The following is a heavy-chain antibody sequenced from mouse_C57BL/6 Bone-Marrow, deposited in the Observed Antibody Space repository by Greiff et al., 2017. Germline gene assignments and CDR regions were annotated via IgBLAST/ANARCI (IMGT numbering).Heavy chain of an antibody. D-gene: IGHD2-4*01. CDR3: TTVYDYGFDY. V-gene: IGHV14-4*01. Sequence: VQLQQSGAELVRPGASVKLSCTASGFNIKDDYMHWVKQRPEQGLEWIGWIDPENGDTEYASKFQGEATITADTSSNTAYLQLSSLTSEDTAVYYCTTVYDYGFDYWGQGTTLTVSS. CDR1: GFNIKDDY. J-gene: IGHJ2*01. CDR2: IDPENGDT.